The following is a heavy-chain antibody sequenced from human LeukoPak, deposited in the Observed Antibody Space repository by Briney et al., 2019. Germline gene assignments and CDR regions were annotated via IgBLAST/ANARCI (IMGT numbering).Heavy chain of an antibody. CDR3: ARWWNYFEY. J-gene: IGHJ4*02. D-gene: IGHD2-15*01. V-gene: IGHV4-30-4*01. Sequence: PSETLSLTCTVSGGSISSGDDLWSWLRQPPGKGLEWIGYISYSGTTYSNPSLKSRVTISEDTSKNQFSLKVRSVTAADTALYYCARWWNYFEYWGQGTLVTVSS. CDR2: ISYSGTT. CDR1: GGSISSGDDL.